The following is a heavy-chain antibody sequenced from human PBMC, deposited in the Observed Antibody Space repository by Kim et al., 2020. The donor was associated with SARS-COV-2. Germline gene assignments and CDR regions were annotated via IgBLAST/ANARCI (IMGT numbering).Heavy chain of an antibody. V-gene: IGHV4-31*02. D-gene: IGHD5-12*01. CDR3: ARDIGDGYNQLDF. J-gene: IGHJ4*02. Sequence: YNTSHKSRVTISLDTSKNQFSLKLSFVIAADTAVYYCARDIGDGYNQLDFWGQGTLVTVSS.